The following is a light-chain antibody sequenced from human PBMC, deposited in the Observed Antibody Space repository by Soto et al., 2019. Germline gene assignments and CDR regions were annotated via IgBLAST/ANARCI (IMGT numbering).Light chain of an antibody. J-gene: IGKJ5*01. Sequence: DIQMTQSPSSLSESVEDRFIITCRASQSISNHLNWYQQKPGKAPKLLIYDASSLESGVPSRSSGSGSGTEFTLTISSLQPEDFATYFCQHLINFPITFGQGTRLEI. CDR2: DAS. CDR3: QHLINFPIT. CDR1: QSISNH. V-gene: IGKV1-39*01.